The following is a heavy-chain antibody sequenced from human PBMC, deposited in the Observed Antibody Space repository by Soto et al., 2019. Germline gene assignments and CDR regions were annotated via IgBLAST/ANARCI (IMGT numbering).Heavy chain of an antibody. D-gene: IGHD2-15*01. J-gene: IGHJ5*02. CDR1: GGSIIDGQTY. Sequence: PSETMYITCTVSGGSIIDGQTYLNWIRQHPERGLEWMGYINYRGTTNYSPALKSRLLISIDTSKSQFSLRLTSVTAADTAVYYCARDAPGVAPAWGQGTRVTVSS. CDR2: INYRGTT. CDR3: ARDAPGVAPA. V-gene: IGHV4-31*03.